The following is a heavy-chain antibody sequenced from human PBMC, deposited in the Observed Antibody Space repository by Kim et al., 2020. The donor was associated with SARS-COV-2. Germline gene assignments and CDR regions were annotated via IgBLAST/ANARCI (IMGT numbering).Heavy chain of an antibody. CDR2: IWYDGSNK. CDR3: ARDYGTTVTHFDY. Sequence: GGSLRLSCAASGFTFSSYGMHWVRQAPGKGLEWVAVIWYDGSNKYYADSVKGRFTISRDNSKNTLYLQMNSLRAEDTAVYYCARDYGTTVTHFDYWGQGTLVTVSS. J-gene: IGHJ4*02. D-gene: IGHD4-17*01. V-gene: IGHV3-33*01. CDR1: GFTFSSYG.